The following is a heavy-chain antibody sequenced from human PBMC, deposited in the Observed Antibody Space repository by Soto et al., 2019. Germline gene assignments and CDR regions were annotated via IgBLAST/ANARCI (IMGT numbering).Heavy chain of an antibody. CDR1: GYTFTNFW. D-gene: IGHD3-10*01. J-gene: IGHJ5*02. V-gene: IGHV5-51*01. Sequence: PGESLKISCKASGYTFTNFWIGWVRQQPGKGLEWMAIIYPLDSNIRYSPSFRGQVSLSVDWSITTVYLKWANLKASDTAMYYCARPGFAEPWGQGTRVTVSS. CDR2: IYPLDSNI. CDR3: ARPGFAEP.